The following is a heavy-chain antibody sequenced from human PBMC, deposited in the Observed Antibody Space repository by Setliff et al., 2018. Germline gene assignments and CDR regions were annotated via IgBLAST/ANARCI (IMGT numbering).Heavy chain of an antibody. CDR3: AREYYYARSRNFDY. D-gene: IGHD3-22*01. CDR1: GGSFTTYY. Sequence: PSETLSLTCTVSGGSFTTYYWSWIRQSPGKGLEWIGYIYYSGSTNYNPSLKSRVSISVDTSKNQFSLRLTSVTAADTAVYYCAREYYYARSRNFDYWGRGTLVTVSS. CDR2: IYYSGST. V-gene: IGHV4-59*01. J-gene: IGHJ4*01.